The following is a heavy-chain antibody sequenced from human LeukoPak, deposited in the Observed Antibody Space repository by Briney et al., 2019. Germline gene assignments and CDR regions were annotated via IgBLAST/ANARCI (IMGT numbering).Heavy chain of an antibody. CDR2: IYYSGST. CDR3: ARHSGYSYGYAYYYYYMVV. CDR1: GGSISSSSYY. Sequence: SETLSLTCTVSGGSISSSSYYWGWIRQPPGKGLEWIGSIYYSGSTYYNPSLKSRVTISVDPSKNQFSLKLSSVTAADTAVYYCARHSGYSYGYAYYYYYMVVWSKGTTVTVSS. V-gene: IGHV4-39*01. J-gene: IGHJ6*03. D-gene: IGHD5-18*01.